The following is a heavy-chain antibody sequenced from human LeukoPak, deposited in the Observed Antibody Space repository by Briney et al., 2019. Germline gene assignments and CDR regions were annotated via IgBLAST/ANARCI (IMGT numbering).Heavy chain of an antibody. V-gene: IGHV4-59*01. D-gene: IGHD3-22*01. CDR3: ARDRLAYYDRSGLDC. J-gene: IGHJ4*02. Sequence: TSSETLSLTCTVSGGSISSYYWNWIRQPPGKGLEWIGYIYYSGNTNYNPSLKSRVTMSVDTSKNQFSLNLSSVTAADTAFYYCARDRLAYYDRSGLDCWGQGTLVTVSS. CDR1: GGSISSYY. CDR2: IYYSGNT.